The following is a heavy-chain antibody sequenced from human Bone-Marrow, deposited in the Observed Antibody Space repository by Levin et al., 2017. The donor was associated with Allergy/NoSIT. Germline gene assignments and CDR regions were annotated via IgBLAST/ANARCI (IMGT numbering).Heavy chain of an antibody. J-gene: IGHJ4*02. V-gene: IGHV3-53*01. CDR1: GFTVSSNY. Sequence: GESLKISCAASGFTVSSNYMSWVRQAPGKGLEWVSVIYSGGSTYYADSVKGRFTISRDNSKNTLYLQMNSLRAEDTAIYYCARGSGDGDYGFYWGQGTLVTVSS. CDR2: IYSGGST. D-gene: IGHD4-17*01. CDR3: ARGSGDGDYGFY.